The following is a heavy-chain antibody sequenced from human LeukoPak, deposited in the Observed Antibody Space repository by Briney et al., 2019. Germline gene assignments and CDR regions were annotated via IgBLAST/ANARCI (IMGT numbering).Heavy chain of an antibody. CDR1: GFSVSGYW. J-gene: IGHJ4*02. V-gene: IGHV3-7*01. CDR2: IKEDGSEK. D-gene: IGHD3-3*02. Sequence: GGSLRLSCGASGFSVSGYWMSWVRQAPGKGLEWVANIKEDGSEKYYVDSVRGRFTISRDNTKNSLYLQMNSLRVEDTALYYCARSRGWHFEQLWGQGTLVTVSS. CDR3: ARSRGWHFEQL.